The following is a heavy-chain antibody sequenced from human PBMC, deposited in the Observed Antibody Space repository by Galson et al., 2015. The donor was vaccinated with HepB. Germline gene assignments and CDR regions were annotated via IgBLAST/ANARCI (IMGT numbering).Heavy chain of an antibody. D-gene: IGHD3-10*01. CDR3: RGFGELLFTLYGMDV. J-gene: IGHJ6*02. CDR2: ISSSSSYI. V-gene: IGHV3-21*01. Sequence: SLRLSCAASGFTFSSYSMNWVRQAPGKGLEWVSSISSSSSYIYYADSVKGRFTISRDNAKNSLYLQMNSLRAEDTAVYYCRGFGELLFTLYGMDVWGQGTTVTVSS. CDR1: GFTFSSYS.